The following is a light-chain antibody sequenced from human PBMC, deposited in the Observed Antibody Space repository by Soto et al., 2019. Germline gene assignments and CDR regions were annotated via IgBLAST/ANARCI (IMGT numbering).Light chain of an antibody. J-gene: IGLJ1*01. CDR1: SSDVGSYNR. V-gene: IGLV2-18*02. Sequence: QSALTQPPSVSGSRGQSVTSSCTGTSSDVGSYNRVSWYQQPPGTTPKLMIYDVSNRPSGVPDRFSGSKSGNTASLTISGLQAEDEADYYCSSYTSCSTYVFGTGTKLTVL. CDR2: DVS. CDR3: SSYTSCSTYV.